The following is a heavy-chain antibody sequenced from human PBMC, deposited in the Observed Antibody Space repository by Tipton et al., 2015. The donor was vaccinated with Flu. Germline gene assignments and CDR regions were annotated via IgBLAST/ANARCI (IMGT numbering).Heavy chain of an antibody. CDR1: GFTFSQYA. CDR2: ITGGGDST. J-gene: IGHJ4*02. CDR3: AKREGYGTIDY. Sequence: SLRLSCKASGFTFSQYAMSWVRQAPGEGLEWVSLITGGGDSTYYADSVKGRFTISRDNSKNTLYLQMNTLRPEDTAVYYCAKREGYGTIDYWGQGALVTVS. V-gene: IGHV3-23*01. D-gene: IGHD5-18*01.